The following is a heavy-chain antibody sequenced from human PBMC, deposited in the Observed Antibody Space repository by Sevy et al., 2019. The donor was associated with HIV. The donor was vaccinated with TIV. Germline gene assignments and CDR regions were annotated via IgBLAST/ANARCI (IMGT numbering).Heavy chain of an antibody. V-gene: IGHV4-59*13. Sequence: SETLSLTCTVSGGSISSYYWSWIRQPPGKGLEWIGYIYYSGSTNYNPSLKSRVTISVDTSKNQFSLKLSSVTAADTAVYYGARGGGVGYYGSGSSFDYWGQGTLVTVSS. CDR3: ARGGGVGYYGSGSSFDY. CDR2: IYYSGST. J-gene: IGHJ4*02. D-gene: IGHD3-10*01. CDR1: GGSISSYY.